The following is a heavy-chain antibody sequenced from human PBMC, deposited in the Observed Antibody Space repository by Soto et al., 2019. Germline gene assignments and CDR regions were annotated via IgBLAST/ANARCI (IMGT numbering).Heavy chain of an antibody. Sequence: SETLSLTCIVSGDSISSSSYYWVWIRQPPGKGLEWIGSIYYSGTTYYNPSLESRVTISIDTSKNQFSLKVSSLTAAETAVYYFAKTGPYDILTYWYFDLWGRGTLVTVSS. CDR3: AKTGPYDILTYWYFDL. CDR2: IYYSGTT. CDR1: GDSISSSSYY. J-gene: IGHJ2*01. V-gene: IGHV4-39*01. D-gene: IGHD3-9*01.